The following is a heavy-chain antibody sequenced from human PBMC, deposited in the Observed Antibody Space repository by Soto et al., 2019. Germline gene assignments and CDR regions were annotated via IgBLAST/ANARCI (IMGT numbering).Heavy chain of an antibody. Sequence: QVRLVESGGGVFQPGRSLRLSCAASGFPASTFALHWVRQAPGKGLEWVAAVSYDGGDKYYADSVKGRFTISRDNSKNTLYLQMNSLRADDTAVYYCARDLEHKSNWNHFDYWGQGTLVAVSS. CDR1: GFPASTFA. J-gene: IGHJ4*02. V-gene: IGHV3-30-3*01. D-gene: IGHD1-20*01. CDR2: VSYDGGDK. CDR3: ARDLEHKSNWNHFDY.